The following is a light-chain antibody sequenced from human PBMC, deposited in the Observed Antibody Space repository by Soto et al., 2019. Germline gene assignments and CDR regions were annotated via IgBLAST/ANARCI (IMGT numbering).Light chain of an antibody. V-gene: IGLV2-11*01. CDR3: CSYAGSYRSV. Sequence: QSALTQPRSVSGSPGQSVTISCTGTSSDVGGFDYVSWYQQRPDKAPKLIIYDVIKRPSGVPDRFSGSKSGNTASLTISGLQAEDEADYYCCSYAGSYRSVFGTGTKLTVL. J-gene: IGLJ1*01. CDR2: DVI. CDR1: SSDVGGFDY.